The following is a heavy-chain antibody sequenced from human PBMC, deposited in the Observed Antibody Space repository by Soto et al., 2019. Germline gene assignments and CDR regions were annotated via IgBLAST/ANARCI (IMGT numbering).Heavy chain of an antibody. J-gene: IGHJ4*02. CDR3: ARDPTLNK. CDR2: ISWSGDNV. CDR1: GFTFDGYG. D-gene: IGHD1-1*01. V-gene: IGHV3-9*01. Sequence: GGSLRLSCATPGFTFDGYGMHWVRQGPGKGLEWVAGISWSGDNVGYADSVKGRFTISRDNAKNSLFLQMTSLRPGDTAMYYCARDPTLNKWGQGSLVTVS.